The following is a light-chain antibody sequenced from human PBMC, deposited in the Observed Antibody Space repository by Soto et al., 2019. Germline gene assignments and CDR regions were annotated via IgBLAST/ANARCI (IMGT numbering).Light chain of an antibody. CDR2: EDT. CDR3: CSYAMIYV. V-gene: IGLV2-23*01. J-gene: IGLJ1*01. Sequence: QSALTQPASVSGSPGQSITISCTGSSNDVGSHNLVSWYQQYSGKAPKLMIYEDTKRPSGVSSRFSGSKSGNTASLTISGLQAEDEADYYCCSYAMIYVFGSGTQLTVL. CDR1: SNDVGSHNL.